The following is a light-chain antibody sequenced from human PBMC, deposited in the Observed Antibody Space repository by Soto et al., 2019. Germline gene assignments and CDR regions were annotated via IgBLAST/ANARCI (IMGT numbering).Light chain of an antibody. CDR3: SSFAGDNTLV. V-gene: IGLV2-8*01. CDR2: EVH. Sequence: QSALTQPPSAYGSPGQSVTISCAGTGSDIAVYDFVSWYQQHPDKAPKLIIYEVHKRPSGVPDRFSASKSGSTASLTVSGLQAEDEADYYCSSFAGDNTLVFGGGTKVTVL. J-gene: IGLJ2*01. CDR1: GSDIAVYDF.